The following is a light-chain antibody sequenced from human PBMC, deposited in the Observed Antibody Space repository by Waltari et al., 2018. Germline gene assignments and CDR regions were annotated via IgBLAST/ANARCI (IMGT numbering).Light chain of an antibody. Sequence: AIRMTQSPASLSASTGDRVTISCRASQGVSTYLAWYQQKPGKAPSLLIYAASTLESGVPSKFSGSGSGTDFTLTISCLQSEDFATYYCQQYRTYPWTFGQGTKVEI. J-gene: IGKJ1*01. CDR3: QQYRTYPWT. CDR2: AAS. V-gene: IGKV1-8*01. CDR1: QGVSTY.